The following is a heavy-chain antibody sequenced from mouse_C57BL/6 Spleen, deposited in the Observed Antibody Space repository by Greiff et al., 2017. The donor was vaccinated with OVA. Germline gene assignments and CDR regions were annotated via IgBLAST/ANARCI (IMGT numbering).Heavy chain of an antibody. CDR1: GYTFTDYY. CDR2: IFPGSGST. CDR3: ARDPYYYGSRHDAMDY. J-gene: IGHJ4*01. D-gene: IGHD1-1*01. V-gene: IGHV1-75*01. Sequence: QVQLQQSGPELVKPGASVTISCKASGYTFTDYYINWVKQRPGQGLEWIGWIFPGSGSTYYNEKFKGKATLTVDKSSSTAYMLLSSLTSEDSAVYFCARDPYYYGSRHDAMDYWGQGTSVTVSS.